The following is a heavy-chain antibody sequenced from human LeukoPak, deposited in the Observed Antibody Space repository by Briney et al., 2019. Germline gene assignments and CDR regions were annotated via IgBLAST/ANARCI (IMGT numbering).Heavy chain of an antibody. CDR1: GITFSSYW. CDR3: AKDPRIAGPNWFDP. CDR2: ISGSGGST. D-gene: IGHD6-13*01. V-gene: IGHV3-23*01. Sequence: GGSLRLSCAASGITFSSYWMGWVRQAPGKGLEWVSAISGSGGSTYYADSVKGRFTISRDNSKNTLYLQMNSLRAEDTAVYYCAKDPRIAGPNWFDPWGQGTLVTVSS. J-gene: IGHJ5*02.